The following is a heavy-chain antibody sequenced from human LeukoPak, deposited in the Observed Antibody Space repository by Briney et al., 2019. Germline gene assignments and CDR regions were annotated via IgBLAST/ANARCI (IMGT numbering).Heavy chain of an antibody. CDR2: ILGDGSVT. V-gene: IGHV3-74*01. CDR3: ANYAMVTAGSY. Sequence: GGSLRLSCAASGFTFNDWMHWVRQAPGKGLVWVALILGDGSVTSYADSVKGRFTVSRDNAKNTLYLQMNSLRVEDTAVYYCANYAMVTAGSYWGQGTLVTVSS. D-gene: IGHD2-21*02. CDR1: GFTFNDW. J-gene: IGHJ4*02.